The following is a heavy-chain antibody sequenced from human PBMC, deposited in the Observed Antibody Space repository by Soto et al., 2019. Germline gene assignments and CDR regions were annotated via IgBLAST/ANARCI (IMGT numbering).Heavy chain of an antibody. CDR1: GYSFTSYW. D-gene: IGHD3-10*01. CDR2: IDPSDSYT. J-gene: IGHJ6*02. V-gene: IGHV5-10-1*01. CDR3: ARLFFSIYGMDV. Sequence: GESLKISSKGSGYSFTSYWISWVRQMPGKGLEWMGRIDPSDSYTNYSPSFQGHVTISAGKSISTAYLQWSSLKASDTAMYYCARLFFSIYGMDVWGQGTTVTSP.